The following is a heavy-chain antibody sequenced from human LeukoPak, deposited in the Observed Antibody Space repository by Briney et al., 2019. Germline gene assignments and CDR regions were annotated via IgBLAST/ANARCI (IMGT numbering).Heavy chain of an antibody. V-gene: IGHV1-8*01. CDR1: GYSFTNYD. CDR2: MNPNSGNT. CDR3: ARADYDTSASTRKQIDY. D-gene: IGHD3-22*01. Sequence: ASVKVSCKAFGYSFTNYDINWVRQAPGQGLEWMGWMNPNSGNTAYAQKFQGRVTMTRNTSISTAYMELSSLKSEDTAVYFCARADYDTSASTRKQIDYWGQGTLVTVSS. J-gene: IGHJ4*02.